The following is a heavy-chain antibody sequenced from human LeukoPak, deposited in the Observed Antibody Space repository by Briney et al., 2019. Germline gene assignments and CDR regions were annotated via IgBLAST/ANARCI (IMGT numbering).Heavy chain of an antibody. CDR3: ASRGDSGSYWYFDL. Sequence: PSETLSLTCAVSGYSISSGYYWDWIRQPPGKGLGWIGTIYHNGSTYYNPSLKSRVTISVDTSENQFSLKLTSVTAADTAFYYCASRGDSGSYWYFDLWGRGTLVTVAS. V-gene: IGHV4-38-2*01. CDR2: IYHNGST. CDR1: GYSISSGYY. J-gene: IGHJ2*01. D-gene: IGHD4-17*01.